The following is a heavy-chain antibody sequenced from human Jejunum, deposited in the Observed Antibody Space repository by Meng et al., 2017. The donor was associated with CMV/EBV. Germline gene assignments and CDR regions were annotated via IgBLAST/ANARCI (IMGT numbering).Heavy chain of an antibody. CDR2: IDYSGTT. J-gene: IGHJ4*02. CDR1: GDSISSGGYF. CDR3: ARDGEGRWLQWGC. Sequence: GDSISSGGYFWGWVRQPPGKGLEWIGSIDYSGTTRYNPSLGSRVVISVDTSMNQLTLRLDSVTAADTAVYYCARDGEGRWLQWGCWGQGTLVTVSS. D-gene: IGHD5-24*01. V-gene: IGHV4-39*06.